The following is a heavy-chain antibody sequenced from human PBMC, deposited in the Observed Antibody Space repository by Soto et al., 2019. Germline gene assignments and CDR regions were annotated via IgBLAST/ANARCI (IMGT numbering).Heavy chain of an antibody. Sequence: GGSLRLSCAASGFTVSSNYMSWVRQAPGKGLEWVSVIYSGGSTYYADSVKGRFTISRHNSKNTLYLQMNSLRAEDTAVYYCARGAQNYYDSSGYVDYWGQGTLVTVSS. CDR2: IYSGGST. CDR3: ARGAQNYYDSSGYVDY. CDR1: GFTVSSNY. V-gene: IGHV3-66*01. D-gene: IGHD3-22*01. J-gene: IGHJ4*02.